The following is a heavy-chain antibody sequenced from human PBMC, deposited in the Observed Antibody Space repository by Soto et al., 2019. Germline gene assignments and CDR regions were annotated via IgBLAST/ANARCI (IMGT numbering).Heavy chain of an antibody. Sequence: QVQLQESGPGLVKPSETLSLTCTVSDGSISSYYWSWIRQPAGKGLEWIGYIYYSGSTNYNPSLKSRVTISVDTSKYQFSLKLSSVTAADTAVYYCAREGLTGTIGLYYYYGMDVWGQGTTATVSS. J-gene: IGHJ6*02. CDR2: IYYSGST. CDR1: DGSISSYY. CDR3: AREGLTGTIGLYYYYGMDV. D-gene: IGHD1-7*01. V-gene: IGHV4-59*01.